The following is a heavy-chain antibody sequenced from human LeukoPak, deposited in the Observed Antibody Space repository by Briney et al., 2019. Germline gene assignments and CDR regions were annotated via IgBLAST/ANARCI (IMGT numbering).Heavy chain of an antibody. Sequence: PGGSLRLSCAASGFTFADYAMHWVRQAPGKGLEWVCVISADGGTTFYADSVKGRFTFSRDNSKNSLYLQMNSLRTEDTALYYCVKDVSGDGYNWGIFDYWGQGTLVTVSS. V-gene: IGHV3-43*02. J-gene: IGHJ4*02. CDR3: VKDVSGDGYNWGIFDY. CDR1: GFTFADYA. CDR2: ISADGGTT. D-gene: IGHD5-24*01.